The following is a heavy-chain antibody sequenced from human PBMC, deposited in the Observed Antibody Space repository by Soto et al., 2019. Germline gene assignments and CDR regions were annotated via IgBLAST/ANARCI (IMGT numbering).Heavy chain of an antibody. CDR1: GITFSNAW. V-gene: IGHV3-15*07. CDR2: IKCKTERGTT. Sequence: GGSLRLSCGASGITFSNAWMSWVRQPPGKGQEWFGRIKCKTERGTTDYAAPVKGIRTITRDDSRKKLHPQVNSLKTEDTALYYFAYSNYHETGTYPQTAIDYWGQRTLV. CDR3: AYSNYHETGTYPQTAIDY. D-gene: IGHD3-10*01. J-gene: IGHJ4*02.